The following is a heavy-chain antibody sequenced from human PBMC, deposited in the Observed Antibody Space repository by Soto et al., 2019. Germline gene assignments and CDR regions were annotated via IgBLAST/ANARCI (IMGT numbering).Heavy chain of an antibody. CDR2: IYWDNDK. Sequence: SGPTLVNPTQTLTLTCAFSGFSLNTRGVGVGWIRQPPGKALEWLALIYWDNDKRYSPSLKTRLTISKDTSKNQVVLTMTNMDPVDTATYYCARIRPTGSGSCMYYFDYWGQGTLVTVSS. V-gene: IGHV2-5*02. D-gene: IGHD3-10*01. J-gene: IGHJ4*02. CDR1: GFSLNTRGVG. CDR3: ARIRPTGSGSCMYYFDY.